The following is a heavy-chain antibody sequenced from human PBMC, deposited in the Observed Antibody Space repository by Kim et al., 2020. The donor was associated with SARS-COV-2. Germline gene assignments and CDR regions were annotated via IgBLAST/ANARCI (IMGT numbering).Heavy chain of an antibody. J-gene: IGHJ4*02. V-gene: IGHV4-34*01. D-gene: IGHD1-7*01. CDR3: ASGRTRY. CDR2: HSGST. Sequence: HSGSTNYNPSLKSRVTISVDTYKNQFSLKLSSVTAADTAVYYCASGRTRYWGQGTLVTVSS.